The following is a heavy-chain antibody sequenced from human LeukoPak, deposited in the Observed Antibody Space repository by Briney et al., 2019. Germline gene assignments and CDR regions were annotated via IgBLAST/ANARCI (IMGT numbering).Heavy chain of an antibody. CDR3: ARVGSVAAIMDY. J-gene: IGHJ4*02. D-gene: IGHD2-15*01. V-gene: IGHV4-39*07. Sequence: SETLSLTCTVSGGSISTNTYYWGWIRQPPGKGLEWIGSINNSGSTSYNPSLKSRVTMSVDTSKNQFSLRLSSVTAADTAVYYCARVGSVAAIMDYWGQGTLVTVSS. CDR2: INNSGST. CDR1: GGSISTNTYY.